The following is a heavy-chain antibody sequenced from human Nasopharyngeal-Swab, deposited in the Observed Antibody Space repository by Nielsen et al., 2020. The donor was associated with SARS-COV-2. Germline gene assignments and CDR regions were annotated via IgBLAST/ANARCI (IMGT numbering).Heavy chain of an antibody. CDR1: GFSLSPSGMC. CDR3: ARIIAAAATGDY. D-gene: IGHD6-13*01. V-gene: IGHV2-70*11. CDR2: IDWDDDK. Sequence: SGPTLVKPTQTLTLTCTFSGFSLSPSGMCVSWIRQPPGKALEWLARIDWDDDKYYSTSLKTRLTISKDTSKNQVVLTMTNMDPVDTATYYCARIIAAAATGDYWGQGTLVTVSS. J-gene: IGHJ4*02.